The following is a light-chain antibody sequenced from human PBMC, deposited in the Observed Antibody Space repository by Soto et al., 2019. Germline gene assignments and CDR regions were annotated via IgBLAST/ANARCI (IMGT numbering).Light chain of an antibody. V-gene: IGLV2-23*02. CDR2: EVS. Sequence: QFVLTQPASGAGAPGQSITISCTGTSSDGGSYNLVSWYQQHPGKAPKLMIYEVSKRPSGVSNRFSGSKSGNTASLTISGLQAEDDADYYCCSYAGSSTYVFRPGTKVTVL. CDR1: SSDGGSYNL. J-gene: IGLJ1*01. CDR3: CSYAGSSTYV.